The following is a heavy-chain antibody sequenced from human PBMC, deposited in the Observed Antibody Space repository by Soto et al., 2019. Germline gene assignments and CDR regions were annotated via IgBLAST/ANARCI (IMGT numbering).Heavy chain of an antibody. D-gene: IGHD3-9*01. CDR1: SGSVSSGSYY. CDR2: IFHSGST. V-gene: IGHV4-61*01. CDR3: ARHRVNYYILTGYSSDVFDI. Sequence: PSETLSLTCTVSSGSVSSGSYYWSWIRQPPGKGLEWIGHIFHSGSTNYNPSLKSRVIISVDTSKSQFSLKLSSVTAADTAVYYCARHRVNYYILTGYSSDVFDIWGQGTMVTVSS. J-gene: IGHJ3*02.